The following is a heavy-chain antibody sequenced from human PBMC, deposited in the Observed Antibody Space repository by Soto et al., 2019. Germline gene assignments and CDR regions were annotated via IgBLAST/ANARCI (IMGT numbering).Heavy chain of an antibody. D-gene: IGHD4-17*01. V-gene: IGHV3-74*01. CDR1: GFTFSSYY. CDR2: IKTDGSFS. J-gene: IGHJ4*02. CDR3: ARGFYGDPPALDY. Sequence: EVQLVESGGGLVQPGGSLRLSCAASGFTFSSYYMHWVRQAPWKGLVWISRIKTDGSFSSYADSVKGRFTISRDNARNTLFLQMNSLSDDDTAVYYCARGFYGDPPALDYWGQGTLVSVSS.